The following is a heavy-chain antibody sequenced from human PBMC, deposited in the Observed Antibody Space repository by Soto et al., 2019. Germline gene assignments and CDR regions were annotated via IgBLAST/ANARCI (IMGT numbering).Heavy chain of an antibody. J-gene: IGHJ4*02. CDR2: ISSSSSTM. CDR3: ARDSTDADSGSYSGDY. D-gene: IGHD1-26*01. V-gene: IGHV3-48*02. CDR1: GFTFSSYS. Sequence: GGPLRLSCTGSGFTFSSYSMGWVRQAPGKGLEWVSYISSSSSTMYYADSVKGRFTISRDNAKNSLFLHMNSLRDEDTAVYYCARDSTDADSGSYSGDYWGQGTLVTVSS.